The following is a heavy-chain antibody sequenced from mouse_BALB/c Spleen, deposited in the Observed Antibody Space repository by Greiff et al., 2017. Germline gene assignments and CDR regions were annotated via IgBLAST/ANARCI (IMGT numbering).Heavy chain of an antibody. J-gene: IGHJ2*01. Sequence: EVMLVESGGGLVKPGGSLKLSCAASGFAFSSYDMSWVRQTPEKRLEWVAYISSGGGSTYYPDTVKGRFTISRDNAKNTLYLQMSSLKSEDTAMYYCARQRLRLPFDYWGQGTTLTVSS. D-gene: IGHD1-2*01. CDR2: ISSGGGST. V-gene: IGHV5-12-1*01. CDR1: GFAFSSYD. CDR3: ARQRLRLPFDY.